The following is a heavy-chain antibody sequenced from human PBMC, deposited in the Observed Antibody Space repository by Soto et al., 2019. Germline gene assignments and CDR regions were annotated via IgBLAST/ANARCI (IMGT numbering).Heavy chain of an antibody. D-gene: IGHD5-18*01. CDR3: AKVYGYSYGPYFDY. CDR1: GGSICSGGYS. CDR2: IYHSGST. V-gene: IGHV4-30-2*01. J-gene: IGHJ4*02. Sequence: SETLSLTCAVSGGSICSGGYSWSWIRQPPGKGLEWIGYIYHSGSTYYNPSLKSRVTISVDRSKNQFSLKLSSVTAADTAVYYCAKVYGYSYGPYFDYWGQGTLVTVSS.